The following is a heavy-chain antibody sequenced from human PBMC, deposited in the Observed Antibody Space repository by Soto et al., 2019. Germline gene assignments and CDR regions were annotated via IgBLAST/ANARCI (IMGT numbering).Heavy chain of an antibody. J-gene: IGHJ6*03. Sequence: GGSLRLSCAASGFTFDDYAMHWVRQAPGKGLEWVSGISWNSGSIGYADSVKGRFTISRDNAKNSLYLQMNSLRAEDTALYYCAKDSIVVVPAANSPRDYYYYYMDVWGKGTTVTVSS. V-gene: IGHV3-9*01. CDR2: ISWNSGSI. D-gene: IGHD2-2*01. CDR1: GFTFDDYA. CDR3: AKDSIVVVPAANSPRDYYYYYMDV.